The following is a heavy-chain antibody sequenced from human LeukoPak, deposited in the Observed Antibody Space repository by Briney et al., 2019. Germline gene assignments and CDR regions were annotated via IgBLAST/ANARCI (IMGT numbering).Heavy chain of an antibody. D-gene: IGHD5-24*01. V-gene: IGHV4-34*01. J-gene: IGHJ5*02. Sequence: KPAETLSLTCAAYGGTFSGYYWSWIRQPPGKGLEWIGEINHSGSTNYHPSIKSRVTISVDTSKNKSSLKLSSVTAADTAVYYCARARGDMATISWGQGTLVTVSS. CDR1: GGTFSGYY. CDR2: INHSGST. CDR3: ARARGDMATIS.